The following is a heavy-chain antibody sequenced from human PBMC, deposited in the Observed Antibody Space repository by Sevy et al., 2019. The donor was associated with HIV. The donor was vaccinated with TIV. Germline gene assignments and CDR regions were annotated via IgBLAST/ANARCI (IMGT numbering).Heavy chain of an antibody. CDR1: GFIFSNYP. CDR3: AKRYCSTITCYDDDFWNPYYFYGLDV. D-gene: IGHD2-2*01. V-gene: IGHV3-23*01. Sequence: GRSLRLSCAASGFIFSNYPMSWVRHSPGKGLEWVSDISAGGTTTYYADSVEGRFTISRENSKNTVSLQMNSLGAEDTAIYYCAKRYCSTITCYDDDFWNPYYFYGLDVWGQGISVTVSS. J-gene: IGHJ6*02. CDR2: ISAGGTTT.